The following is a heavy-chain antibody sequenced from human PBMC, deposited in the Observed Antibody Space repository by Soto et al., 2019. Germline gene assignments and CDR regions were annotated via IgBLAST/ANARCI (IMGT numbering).Heavy chain of an antibody. CDR1: GYTFTSDY. CDR3: ARSRYSSSPRNYYYYGMDV. Sequence: ASVKVSFKGAGYTFTSDYMHWVRQDPGQGLERMGIINPSGGSTSYAQKFQGRVTMTRDTSTSTVYMELSSLRSEDTAVYYCARSRYSSSPRNYYYYGMDVWGQGTTVTV. V-gene: IGHV1-46*01. CDR2: INPSGGST. J-gene: IGHJ6*02. D-gene: IGHD6-6*01.